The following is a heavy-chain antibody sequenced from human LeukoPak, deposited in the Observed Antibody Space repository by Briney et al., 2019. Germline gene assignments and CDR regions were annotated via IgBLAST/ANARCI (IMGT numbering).Heavy chain of an antibody. V-gene: IGHV3-74*01. J-gene: IGHJ4*02. CDR1: GFTFSRYR. Sequence: GGSLRLSCAASGFTFSRYRMNWVRQAPGEGLGWVSFINSDGSTITYADSVKGRFTTSRDNAKNTLYLQMNSLRAADTAVYYCVTGSGFAYWGQGTLVTVSS. D-gene: IGHD6-19*01. CDR2: INSDGSTI. CDR3: VTGSGFAY.